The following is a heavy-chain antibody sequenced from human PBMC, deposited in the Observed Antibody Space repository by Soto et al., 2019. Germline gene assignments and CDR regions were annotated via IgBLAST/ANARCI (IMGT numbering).Heavy chain of an antibody. D-gene: IGHD3-10*01. V-gene: IGHV1-2*04. CDR2: INPNSGGT. CDR1: GYTFTGYY. J-gene: IGHJ4*02. CDR3: ARDGYDGSGSPYPAY. Sequence: GASVKVSCKASGYTFTGYYMHWVRQAPGQGLEWMGWINPNSGGTNYAQKFQGWVTMTRDTSKRQFSLRLTSVTAADTAVYYCARDGYDGSGSPYPAYWGPGTQVTVSS.